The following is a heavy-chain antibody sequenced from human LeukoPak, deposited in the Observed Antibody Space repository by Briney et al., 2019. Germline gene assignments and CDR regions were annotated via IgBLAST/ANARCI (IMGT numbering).Heavy chain of an antibody. V-gene: IGHV4-34*01. Sequence: GSLRLSCAASGFTFSSYSMNWVRQAPGKGLEWIGEINHSGSTNYNPSLKSRVTISVDTSKNQFSLKLSSVTAADTAVYYCARATGAVLRFLEWHRKYFDYWGQGTLVTVSS. CDR3: ARATGAVLRFLEWHRKYFDY. CDR1: GFTFSSYS. D-gene: IGHD3-3*01. J-gene: IGHJ4*02. CDR2: INHSGST.